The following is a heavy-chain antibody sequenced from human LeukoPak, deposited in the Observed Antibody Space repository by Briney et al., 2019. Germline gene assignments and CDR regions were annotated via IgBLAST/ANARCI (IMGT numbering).Heavy chain of an antibody. Sequence: SETLSLTCAVYGGSFSDYYWSWIRQPPGKGLEWIGEINHIGSTNYNPSLKSRVTISVDTSKNQFSLKLSSVTAADTAVYYCARELYSSGWYSFSEYFQHWGQGTLVTVSS. CDR2: INHIGST. CDR3: ARELYSSGWYSFSEYFQH. CDR1: GGSFSDYY. D-gene: IGHD6-19*01. V-gene: IGHV4-34*01. J-gene: IGHJ1*01.